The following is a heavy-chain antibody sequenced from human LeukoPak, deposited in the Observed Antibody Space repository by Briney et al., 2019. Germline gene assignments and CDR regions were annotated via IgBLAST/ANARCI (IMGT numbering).Heavy chain of an antibody. J-gene: IGHJ1*01. CDR1: GFTFGDYA. V-gene: IGHV3-23*01. Sequence: GGSLRLSCTASGFTFGDYAMSWVRQAPGKGLERVSAISGSGGSTYYADSVKGRFTISRDNSKNTLYLQMNSLRAEDTAVYYCAKDLAFWSGYYIRYFQHWGQGTLVTVSS. CDR3: AKDLAFWSGYYIRYFQH. CDR2: ISGSGGST. D-gene: IGHD3-3*01.